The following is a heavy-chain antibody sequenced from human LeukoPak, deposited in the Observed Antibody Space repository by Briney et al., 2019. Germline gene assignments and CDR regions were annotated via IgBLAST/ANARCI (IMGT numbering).Heavy chain of an antibody. J-gene: IGHJ4*02. CDR1: GGSVSSGDYY. CDR2: IYYSGST. V-gene: IGHV4-39*01. CDR3: ARTMVRGIIRYYFDY. Sequence: SATLSLTCTVSGGSVSSGDYYWGWIRQPPGKGLAWIWSIYYSGSTYYNPSLKSRVTISVDTSKNQFSLKLSSVTAADTAVYYCARTMVRGIIRYYFDYWGQGTLVTVSS. D-gene: IGHD3-10*01.